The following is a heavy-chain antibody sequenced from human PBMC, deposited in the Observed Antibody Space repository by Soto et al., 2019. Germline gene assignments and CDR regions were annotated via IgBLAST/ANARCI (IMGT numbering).Heavy chain of an antibody. J-gene: IGHJ5*02. D-gene: IGHD5-12*01. CDR1: GYTFFTYD. Sequence: QVHLVQSGVEVKTPGASVKVSCQASGYTFFTYDISWVRQAPGQGLEWMGWISTYSGDTKYAQKFQGRVTMTTDTSTTTAYLELRSLRSDDTAVYYCARHHGPTTSETWFDPWCPGTLVTVSS. CDR2: ISTYSGDT. CDR3: ARHHGPTTSETWFDP. V-gene: IGHV1-18*01.